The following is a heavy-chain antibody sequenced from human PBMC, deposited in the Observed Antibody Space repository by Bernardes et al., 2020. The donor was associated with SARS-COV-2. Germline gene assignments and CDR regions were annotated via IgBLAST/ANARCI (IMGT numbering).Heavy chain of an antibody. CDR1: AGSFSGYY. CDR3: ARGREGVVVGDTPGGHYFDY. Sequence: SETLSLTCAVYAGSFSGYYWSWIRQPPGKGLAWIGYINHSGSTNYNPSLKSRLAISIDTSKNEFSLKLSFVTAADTAVYYCARGREGVVVGDTPGGHYFDYSGQGSRVTDSS. CDR2: INHSGST. D-gene: IGHD2-15*01. V-gene: IGHV4-34*01. J-gene: IGHJ4*02.